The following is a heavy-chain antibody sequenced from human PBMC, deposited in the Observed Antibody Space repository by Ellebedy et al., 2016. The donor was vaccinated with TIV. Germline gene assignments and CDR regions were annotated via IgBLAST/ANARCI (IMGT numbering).Heavy chain of an antibody. CDR2: IYFSGST. CDR3: ARGRGGSYSIPFDH. CDR1: GGPISTTSYY. D-gene: IGHD1-26*01. V-gene: IGHV4-39*01. Sequence: SETLSLTXSVSGGPISTTSYYWGWVRQPPGKGLEWIGSIYFSGSTYYNPALKSRVTISVDTSNKQFSLKLNSVTAADTAVYYCARGRGGSYSIPFDHWGQGTLVTVSS. J-gene: IGHJ4*02.